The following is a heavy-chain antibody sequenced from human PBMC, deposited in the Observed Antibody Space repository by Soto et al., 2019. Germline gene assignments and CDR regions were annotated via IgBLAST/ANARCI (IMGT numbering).Heavy chain of an antibody. CDR1: GFTFSSYA. CDR3: AKGATLIEGDFWSGYYSTDDWFDP. V-gene: IGHV3-23*01. D-gene: IGHD3-3*01. Sequence: GGSLRLSCAASGFTFSSYAMSWVRQAPGKGLEWVSAISGSGGSTYYADSVKGRFTISRDNSKNTLYLQMNSLRAEDTAVYYCAKGATLIEGDFWSGYYSTDDWFDPWGQGTLVTVSS. J-gene: IGHJ5*02. CDR2: ISGSGGST.